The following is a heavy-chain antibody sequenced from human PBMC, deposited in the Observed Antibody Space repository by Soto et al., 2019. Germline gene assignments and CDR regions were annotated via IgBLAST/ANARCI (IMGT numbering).Heavy chain of an antibody. Sequence: TSETLSLTCTVSGDSISSSSYYWGWIRQPPGKGLEWIGSIYYSGSTYYNPSLKSRVTISVDTSKNHFSLKLSSVTAADTAVYYCTRLSPFTYWGQGTLVTVAS. CDR3: TRLSPFTY. J-gene: IGHJ4*02. CDR2: IYYSGST. V-gene: IGHV4-39*02. CDR1: GDSISSSSYY.